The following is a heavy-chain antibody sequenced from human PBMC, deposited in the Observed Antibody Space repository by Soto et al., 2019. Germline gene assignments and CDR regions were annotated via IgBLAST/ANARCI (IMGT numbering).Heavy chain of an antibody. CDR2: LNHSGST. V-gene: IGHV4-34*01. CDR3: ARGPVLAVYNWNYRPQYFQP. Sequence: QVQLQQWGAGLLKPSETLSLTCAVYGGSFSGYYWSWIRQPPGKGLEWIGELNHSGSTNYNPSLKSRGTISVDTTTNQFSRNPSSVTAADTAVYYCARGPVLAVYNWNYRPQYFQPWGQGTLVTVSS. D-gene: IGHD1-7*01. J-gene: IGHJ1*01. CDR1: GGSFSGYY.